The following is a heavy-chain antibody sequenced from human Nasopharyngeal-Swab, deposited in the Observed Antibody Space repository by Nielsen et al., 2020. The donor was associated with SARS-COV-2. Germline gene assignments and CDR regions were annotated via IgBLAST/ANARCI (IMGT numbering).Heavy chain of an antibody. CDR3: ARRGAGIRGDYARGAFDI. D-gene: IGHD4-17*01. CDR1: GGSFSGYY. CDR2: INHSGST. J-gene: IGHJ3*02. Sequence: SETLSLTCAVYGGSFSGYYWSWIRQPTEKGLEWIGEINHSGSTNYNPSLKSRVTISVDTSKNQFSLKLSSVTAADTAVYYCARRGAGIRGDYARGAFDIWGQGTMVTVSS. V-gene: IGHV4-34*01.